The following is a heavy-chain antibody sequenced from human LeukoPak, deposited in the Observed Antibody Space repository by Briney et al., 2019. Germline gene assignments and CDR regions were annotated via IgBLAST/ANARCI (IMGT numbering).Heavy chain of an antibody. V-gene: IGHV3-73*01. CDR3: ASGGGVLAAFDI. CDR2: IRSKANGYAT. CDR1: GFSFSASS. Sequence: GGSLGLSCGASGFSFSASSMHWVRQAPGKGLEWVGRIRSKANGYATHFAASVDGRFTVSRDDSKNTIYLHMNSLKTEDTGVYYCASGGGVLAAFDIWGQGTMVLVSS. D-gene: IGHD2-8*01. J-gene: IGHJ3*02.